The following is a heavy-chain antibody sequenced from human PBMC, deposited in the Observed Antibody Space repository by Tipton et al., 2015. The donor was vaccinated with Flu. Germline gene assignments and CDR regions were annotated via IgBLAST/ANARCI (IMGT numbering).Heavy chain of an antibody. Sequence: GLVKPSETLSLTCAVYGGSFSGYYWSWIRQPPGKGLEWIGEINHSGSTNYNPSLKSRVTMSVDTSKNQFSRKLSSVTAADTAVYYCARDEVVVPAAIPWDAFDIWGQGTMVTVSS. D-gene: IGHD2-2*02. CDR2: INHSGST. CDR3: ARDEVVVPAAIPWDAFDI. J-gene: IGHJ3*02. V-gene: IGHV4-34*01. CDR1: GGSFSGYY.